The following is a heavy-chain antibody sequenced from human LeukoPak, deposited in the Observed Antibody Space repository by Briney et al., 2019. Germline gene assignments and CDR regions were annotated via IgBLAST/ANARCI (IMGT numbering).Heavy chain of an antibody. CDR3: ARSGTYSGSHYYFDY. CDR2: IYYIGST. CDR1: GGSISSTTSY. V-gene: IGHV4-61*05. Sequence: PSETLSLTCAVSGGSISSTTSYWGWIRQPPGKGLEWIGFIYYIGSTNYNPSLKSRVTISLDTSKNQFSLKLTSVTAADTAVYYCARSGTYSGSHYYFDYWGQGTLVTVSS. J-gene: IGHJ4*02. D-gene: IGHD1-26*01.